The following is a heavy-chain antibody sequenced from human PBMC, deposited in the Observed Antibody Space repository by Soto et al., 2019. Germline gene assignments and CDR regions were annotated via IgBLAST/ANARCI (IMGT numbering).Heavy chain of an antibody. CDR1: GYTFTTYG. CDR3: ARGRYGDY. J-gene: IGHJ4*02. Sequence: QVHLVQSGAEVMKPGASVKVSCKGSGYTFTTYGITWVRQAPGQGLEWMGWISAHNDNTNYAQKVQGRVTVTRDTSTITAYMELRNLRSDDTAVYYFARGRYGDYWGQGALVTVSS. V-gene: IGHV1-18*01. CDR2: ISAHNDNT. D-gene: IGHD1-1*01.